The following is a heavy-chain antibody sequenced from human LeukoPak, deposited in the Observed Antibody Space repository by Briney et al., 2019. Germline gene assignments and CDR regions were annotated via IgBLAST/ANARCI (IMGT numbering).Heavy chain of an antibody. CDR1: GFSFSSNA. V-gene: IGHV3-23*01. Sequence: PAGSLTLSCSASGFSFSSNAMCWGRQPQGQGLEWDSAVSGSGGSTYYADSVKGRFTISRDNSKNTLYLQMNSLRAEDTALYYCAKYLYSVAYYDIDDWGQGTMVTVSS. J-gene: IGHJ6*02. CDR2: VSGSGGST. D-gene: IGHD2-15*01. CDR3: AKYLYSVAYYDIDD.